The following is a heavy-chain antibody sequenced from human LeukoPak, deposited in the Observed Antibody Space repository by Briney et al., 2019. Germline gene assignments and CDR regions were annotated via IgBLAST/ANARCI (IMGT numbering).Heavy chain of an antibody. CDR1: GYTFTSYD. Sequence: ASVKVSCKASGYTFTSYDINWVRQATGQGLEWMGWMNPNSGNTGYAQKSQGRVTITRNTSISTAYMELSSLRSEDTAVYYCARQGYGELLGAFDIWGQGTMVTVSS. J-gene: IGHJ3*02. CDR3: ARQGYGELLGAFDI. D-gene: IGHD1-26*01. CDR2: MNPNSGNT. V-gene: IGHV1-8*03.